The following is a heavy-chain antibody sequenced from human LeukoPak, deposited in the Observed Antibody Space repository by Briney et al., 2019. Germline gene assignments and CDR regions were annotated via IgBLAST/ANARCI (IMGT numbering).Heavy chain of an antibody. J-gene: IGHJ4*02. D-gene: IGHD4-17*01. CDR2: IYGRGDST. CDR1: GFSFSTYT. CDR3: AKERQTGDYFTSDF. V-gene: IGHV3-23*01. Sequence: PGGSLRLSCAASGFSFSTYTMNWVRQAPGKGLEWVSAIYGRGDSTFYADSVKGQFTISRDNSKSTVYLQMNSLRADDTAVYYCAKERQTGDYFTSDFWGQGTLVTVPS.